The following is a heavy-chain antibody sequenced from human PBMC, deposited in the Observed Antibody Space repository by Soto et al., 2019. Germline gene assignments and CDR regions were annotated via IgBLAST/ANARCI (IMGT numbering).Heavy chain of an antibody. J-gene: IGHJ5*02. Sequence: ASLKVSCKASGYTFTSYAMHWVRQAPGQRLEWMGWINAGNGNTKYSQKFQGRVTITRDTSASTAYMELSSLRSEDTAVYYCVRDRVIVVVPAANHWFDPWGQGTLVTVSS. CDR2: INAGNGNT. CDR1: GYTFTSYA. D-gene: IGHD2-2*01. V-gene: IGHV1-3*01. CDR3: VRDRVIVVVPAANHWFDP.